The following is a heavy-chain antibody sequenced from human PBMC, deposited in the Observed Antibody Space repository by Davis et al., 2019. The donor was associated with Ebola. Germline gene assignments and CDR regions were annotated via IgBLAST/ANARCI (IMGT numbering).Heavy chain of an antibody. CDR2: ISAYNGNT. CDR3: ARGGEIYYDILTGYYPFDY. V-gene: IGHV1-18*01. D-gene: IGHD3-9*01. J-gene: IGHJ4*02. CDR1: GYTFTNYA. Sequence: AASVKVSCKASGYTFTNYAINWVRQAPGQGLEWMGWISAYNGNTNYAQKLQGRVTMTTDTSTSTAYMELRSLRSDDTAVYYCARGGEIYYDILTGYYPFDYWGQGTLVTVSS.